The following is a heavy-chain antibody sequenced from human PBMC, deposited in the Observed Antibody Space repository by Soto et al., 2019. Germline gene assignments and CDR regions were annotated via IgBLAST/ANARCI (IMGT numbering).Heavy chain of an antibody. CDR2: IKSKTDGGTT. V-gene: IGHV3-15*01. Sequence: GGSLRLSCAASGFTFSNAWMSWVRQAPGKGLEWVGRIKSKTDGGTTDYAAPVKGRFTISRDDSKNTLYLQMNSLKTEDTAVYYCTTDSPWAAAGPFDYWGQGTLVTVSS. J-gene: IGHJ4*02. CDR3: TTDSPWAAAGPFDY. CDR1: GFTFSNAW. D-gene: IGHD6-13*01.